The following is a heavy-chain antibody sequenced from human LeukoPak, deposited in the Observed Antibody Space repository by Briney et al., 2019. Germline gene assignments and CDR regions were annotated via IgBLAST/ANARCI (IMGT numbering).Heavy chain of an antibody. V-gene: IGHV1-18*01. Sequence: ASVKVSCKASGYTFTSYGISWVRQAPGQGLEWMGWISAYNGNTNYAQKLQGRVTMTTDTSTSTAYMELRSLRSDDTAVYYCAVGALRYFDWSPDLPFDYWGQGTLVTVSS. CDR3: AVGALRYFDWSPDLPFDY. J-gene: IGHJ4*02. CDR1: GYTFTSYG. D-gene: IGHD3-9*01. CDR2: ISAYNGNT.